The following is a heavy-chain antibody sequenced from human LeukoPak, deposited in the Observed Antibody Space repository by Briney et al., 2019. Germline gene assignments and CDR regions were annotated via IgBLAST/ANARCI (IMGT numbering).Heavy chain of an antibody. J-gene: IGHJ3*02. CDR2: ISGSGGDT. Sequence: GGSLRLSCAASGFTFTSFALSWVRQAPGTGLEWVSGISGSGGDTYYADSVKGRFTLSRDNSKNTLSLQMNRLRAEDKAVYHCAKRTLGYCSSTSCYVGDAFFIWGRGTMVSDSS. D-gene: IGHD2-2*01. CDR3: AKRTLGYCSSTSCYVGDAFFI. CDR1: GFTFTSFA. V-gene: IGHV3-23*01.